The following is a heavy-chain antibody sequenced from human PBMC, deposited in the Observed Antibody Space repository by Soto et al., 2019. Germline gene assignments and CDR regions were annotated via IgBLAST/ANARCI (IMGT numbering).Heavy chain of an antibody. V-gene: IGHV1-18*01. CDR3: ARGWPPTYGMDV. CDR2: ISAYNGNT. Sequence: QVQLVQSGAEVKKPGASVKVSCKASGYTFTSYGISWVRQAPGQGLEWMGWISAYNGNTNYAHKLQGRVTMTTDTTTSTADMELRNLRTDDTALYYCARGWPPTYGMDVWGQGTTDTDSS. J-gene: IGHJ6*02. CDR1: GYTFTSYG.